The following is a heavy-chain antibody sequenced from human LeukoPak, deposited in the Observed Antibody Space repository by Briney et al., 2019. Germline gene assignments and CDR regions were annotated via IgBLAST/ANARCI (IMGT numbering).Heavy chain of an antibody. CDR1: GYTFTDYY. Sequence: GASVKVSCKASGYTFTDYYMHWVQQAPGKGLEWMGRVDPEDGETIYAEKFQGRVTITADTSTDTAYMELSSLRSEDTAVYYCATDLGPFGSSNYWGQGTLVTVSS. D-gene: IGHD6-6*01. CDR3: ATDLGPFGSSNY. J-gene: IGHJ4*02. V-gene: IGHV1-69-2*01. CDR2: VDPEDGET.